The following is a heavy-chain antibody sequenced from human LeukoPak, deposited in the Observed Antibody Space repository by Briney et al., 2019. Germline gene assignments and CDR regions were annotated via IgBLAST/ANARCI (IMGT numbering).Heavy chain of an antibody. D-gene: IGHD5-18*01. CDR3: AKDIQAAN. Sequence: PGGSLRLSCAASGFTFRSGAMTWVGQGPEKGLQWVSLISSTGYNSYYADSVKGRFTVSRDNSKNIVYLQMNSLRAEDTALYYCAKDIQAANWGQGTLVTVSS. CDR2: ISSTGYNS. V-gene: IGHV3-23*01. J-gene: IGHJ1*01. CDR1: GFTFRSGA.